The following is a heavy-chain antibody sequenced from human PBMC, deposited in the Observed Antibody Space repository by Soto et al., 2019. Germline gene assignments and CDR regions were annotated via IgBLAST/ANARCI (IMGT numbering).Heavy chain of an antibody. CDR1: GFTFISYG. V-gene: IGHV3-33*06. Sequence: GGSLRLSCAASGFTFISYGMHWVRQAPGKGLEWVAVMWNDGSNKYYADSVKGRFTISRDNSKNTVYLQMNSLRAEDTAVYYCAKEFWSGPFDYWGQGTLVTVS. D-gene: IGHD3-3*01. CDR3: AKEFWSGPFDY. J-gene: IGHJ4*02. CDR2: MWNDGSNK.